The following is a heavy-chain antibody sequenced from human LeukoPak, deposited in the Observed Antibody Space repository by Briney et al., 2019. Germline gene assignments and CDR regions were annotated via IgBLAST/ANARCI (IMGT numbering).Heavy chain of an antibody. J-gene: IGHJ5*02. CDR2: ISYDGSNK. V-gene: IGHV3-30*18. CDR3: AKDQCTNGVCYSALGP. CDR1: GFTFSSYG. Sequence: PGRSLRLSCAASGFTFSSYGMHWVRQAPGKGLEWVAVISYDGSNKYYADSVKGRFTISRDNSKNTLYLQMNSLRAEDTAVYYCAKDQCTNGVCYSALGPWGQETLVTVSS. D-gene: IGHD2-8*01.